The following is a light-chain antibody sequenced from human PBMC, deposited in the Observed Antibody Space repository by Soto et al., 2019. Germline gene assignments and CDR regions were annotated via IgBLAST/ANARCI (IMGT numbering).Light chain of an antibody. Sequence: EIVLTQSPGTLSLSPGDRATLSCRASQSVTSNYLAWYQQKPGQAPRLLLYGASRRAIGIPDRFSGSGSGTDLTLTISRLEPEGFAVYYCQQYDTSPPPTFGGGTKVEIK. CDR2: GAS. CDR3: QQYDTSPPPT. J-gene: IGKJ4*01. V-gene: IGKV3-20*01. CDR1: QSVTSNY.